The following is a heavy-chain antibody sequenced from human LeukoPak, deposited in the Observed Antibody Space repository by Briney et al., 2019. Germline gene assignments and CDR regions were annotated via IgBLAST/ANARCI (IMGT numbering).Heavy chain of an antibody. D-gene: IGHD6-19*01. CDR3: ARRSGWYGGGLDY. CDR2: INHSGST. J-gene: IGHJ4*02. V-gene: IGHV4-34*01. Sequence: LRLSCAASGFTFTTYWMHWVRQAPGKGLEWIGEINHSGSTNYNPSLKSRVTISVDTSKNQFSLKLSSVTAADTAVYYCARRSGWYGGGLDYWGQGTLVTVSS. CDR1: GFTFTTYW.